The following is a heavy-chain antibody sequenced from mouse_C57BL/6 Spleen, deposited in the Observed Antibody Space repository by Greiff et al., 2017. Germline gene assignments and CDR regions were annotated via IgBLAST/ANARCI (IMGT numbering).Heavy chain of an antibody. Sequence: QVQLQQSGAELVKPGASVKLSCKASGYTFTSYWMHWVKQRPGQGLEWIGMIHPNSGSTNYNEKFKSKATMTVDKSSSTANMQLSSLTSEDSAVSYCAGWGSNNDVAWFAYWGQGTLVTVSA. J-gene: IGHJ3*01. CDR2: IHPNSGST. V-gene: IGHV1-64*01. CDR3: AGWGSNNDVAWFAY. CDR1: GYTFTSYW. D-gene: IGHD1-3*01.